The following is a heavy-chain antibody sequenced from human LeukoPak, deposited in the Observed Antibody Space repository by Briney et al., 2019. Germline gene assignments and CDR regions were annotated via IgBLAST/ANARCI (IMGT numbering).Heavy chain of an antibody. CDR2: ISAYNGNT. V-gene: IGHV1-18*01. Sequence: GASVKVSCKASGHTFTSYGISWVRQAPGQGLEWMGWISAYNGNTNYAQKLQGRVTMTTDTSTSTAYMELRSLRSDDTAVYYCAKEDIYYDSSGYYAKVNYYGMDVWGQGTTVTVSS. D-gene: IGHD3-22*01. CDR3: AKEDIYYDSSGYYAKVNYYGMDV. CDR1: GHTFTSYG. J-gene: IGHJ6*02.